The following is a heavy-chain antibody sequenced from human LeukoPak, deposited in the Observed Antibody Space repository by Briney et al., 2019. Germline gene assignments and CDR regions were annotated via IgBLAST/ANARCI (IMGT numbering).Heavy chain of an antibody. CDR1: GNIITTYW. Sequence: AASLKISCNGSGNIITTYWIGWVRLMPRKGVEWMGIIYPGNSDTRYSPSFQGQVTISADKSISTSYLLWSSLKASDTAMDYGARYHGSGSNCPFFIDYWGQGTLVTVSS. D-gene: IGHD3-10*01. J-gene: IGHJ4*02. CDR2: IYPGNSDT. CDR3: ARYHGSGSNCPFFIDY. V-gene: IGHV5-51*01.